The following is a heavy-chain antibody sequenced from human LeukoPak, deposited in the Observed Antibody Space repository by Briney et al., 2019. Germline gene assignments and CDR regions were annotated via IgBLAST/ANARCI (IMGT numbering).Heavy chain of an antibody. D-gene: IGHD5-18*01. J-gene: IGHJ4*02. CDR2: ISYDGSNK. CDR1: GFTFSSYG. V-gene: IGHV3-30*18. Sequence: GGSLRLSCAASGFTFSSYGMHWVRQAPGKGLEWVAVISYDGSNKFYADSAKGRFAISRDNSKNTPYLQMNGLRAEDTAVYYCAKGYSYGYDYWGQGTLVTVSS. CDR3: AKGYSYGYDY.